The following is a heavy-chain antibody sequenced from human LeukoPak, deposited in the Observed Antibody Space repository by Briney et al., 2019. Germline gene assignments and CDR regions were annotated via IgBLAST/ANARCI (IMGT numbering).Heavy chain of an antibody. CDR1: GGSFSGYY. V-gene: IGHV4-34*01. CDR3: ARGRGSIAAAGTWYFDY. Sequence: SETLSLTCAVYGGSFSGYYWSWIRQPPGKGLEWIGEINHSGSTNYNPSLKSRVTISVDTSKNQFSLKLSSVTAADTAVYYCARGRGSIAAAGTWYFDYWGQGTLVTVSS. D-gene: IGHD6-13*01. J-gene: IGHJ4*02. CDR2: INHSGST.